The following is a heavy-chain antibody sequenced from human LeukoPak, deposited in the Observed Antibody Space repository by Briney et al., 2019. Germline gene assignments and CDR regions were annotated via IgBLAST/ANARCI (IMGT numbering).Heavy chain of an antibody. CDR3: ARYYYDSSIFDY. CDR2: INHSGST. CDR1: GGSFSGYY. V-gene: IGHV4-34*01. Sequence: PSETLSLTCAVYGGSFSGYYWSWIRQPPGKGLEWIGEINHSGSTNYNPSLKSRVTISVDTSKNQFSLKLSSVTAADTAVYYCARYYYDSSIFDYWGQGTLVTVSS. D-gene: IGHD3-22*01. J-gene: IGHJ4*02.